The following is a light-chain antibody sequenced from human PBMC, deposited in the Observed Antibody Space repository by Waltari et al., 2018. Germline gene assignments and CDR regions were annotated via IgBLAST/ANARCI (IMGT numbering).Light chain of an antibody. CDR1: SSDIGGFNY. Sequence: QSALTQPPSASGSPGQSVTISCTGTSSDIGGFNYVSWYQQHPDKAPNGLIYEGPKRPSGVPGRFSGSKAGTTASLTGSGLQAADEADYYCHSYASNYNYVFGTGTTLTLL. CDR3: HSYASNYNYV. J-gene: IGLJ1*01. CDR2: EGP. V-gene: IGLV2-8*01.